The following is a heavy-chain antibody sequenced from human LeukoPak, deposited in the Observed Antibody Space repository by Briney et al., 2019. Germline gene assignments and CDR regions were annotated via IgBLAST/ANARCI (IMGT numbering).Heavy chain of an antibody. CDR1: GYSFTSYW. Sequence: GESLKISCKGSGYSFTSYWIGWVRRMPGKGLDWMGLIHPDDSDTRYSPSFQGQVTISVDKSITTAYLQWSSLQASDTAIYFCARVVVVTSTHWYFDLWGRGSLVTVFS. CDR3: ARVVVVTSTHWYFDL. J-gene: IGHJ2*01. V-gene: IGHV5-51*01. CDR2: IHPDDSDT. D-gene: IGHD2-21*02.